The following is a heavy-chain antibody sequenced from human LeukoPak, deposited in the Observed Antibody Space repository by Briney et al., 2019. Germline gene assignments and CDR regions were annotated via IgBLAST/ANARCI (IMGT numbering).Heavy chain of an antibody. J-gene: IGHJ4*02. V-gene: IGHV3-9*01. CDR3: AKPRYDSSGYYLFDY. D-gene: IGHD3-22*01. CDR1: GFTFDDYA. Sequence: GRSLRLSCAASGFTFDDYAMHWVRQAPGKGLEWVSGISWNSGSIGYADSVKGRFTISRDNAKNSLYLQMNSLRAEDTAVYYCAKPRYDSSGYYLFDYWGQGTLVTVSS. CDR2: ISWNSGSI.